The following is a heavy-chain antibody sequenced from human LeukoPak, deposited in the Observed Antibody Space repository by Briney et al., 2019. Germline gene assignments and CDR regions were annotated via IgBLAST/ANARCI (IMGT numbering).Heavy chain of an antibody. D-gene: IGHD3-22*01. Sequence: ASVKVSCKASGYTFTSYGISWVRQAPGQGLEWMGWISAYNGNTNYAQKLQGRVTMTTDISTSTAYMELRSLRSDDTAVYYCATSYYYDSSGYPFDYWGQGTLVTVSS. CDR1: GYTFTSYG. J-gene: IGHJ4*02. CDR3: ATSYYYDSSGYPFDY. CDR2: ISAYNGNT. V-gene: IGHV1-18*01.